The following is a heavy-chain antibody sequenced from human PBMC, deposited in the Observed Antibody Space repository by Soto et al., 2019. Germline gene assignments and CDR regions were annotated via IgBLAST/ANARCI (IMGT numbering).Heavy chain of an antibody. D-gene: IGHD1-26*01. Sequence: SETLSLTCTVSGGTISSWYWSWIRQPPGKGLEWIGYIYYIGSTSCNPSLKSRVTISVDTSKNQFSLKLSSVTAADTAVYYCASRYGSAIDYWGQGTLVTVSS. CDR3: ASRYGSAIDY. J-gene: IGHJ4*02. V-gene: IGHV4-59*08. CDR2: IYYIGST. CDR1: GGTISSWY.